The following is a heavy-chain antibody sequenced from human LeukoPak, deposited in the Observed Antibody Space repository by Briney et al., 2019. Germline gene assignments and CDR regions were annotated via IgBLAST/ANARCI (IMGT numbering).Heavy chain of an antibody. CDR3: ARNNFGPGATAFDI. J-gene: IGHJ3*02. CDR2: IKQDGSEK. Sequence: PGGSLRLSCAASGFTFSSYWMSWVRQAPGKGLEWVANIKQDGSEKYYVDSVKGRFTISRDSAKKSLHLQMNSLRAEDTALYYCARNNFGPGATAFDIWGQGTMVTVSS. V-gene: IGHV3-7*03. D-gene: IGHD3-10*02. CDR1: GFTFSSYW.